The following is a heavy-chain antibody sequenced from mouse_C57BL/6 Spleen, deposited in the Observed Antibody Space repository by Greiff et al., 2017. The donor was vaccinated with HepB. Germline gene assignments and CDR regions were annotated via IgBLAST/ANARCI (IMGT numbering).Heavy chain of an antibody. J-gene: IGHJ4*01. V-gene: IGHV1-64*01. CDR3: AKKGGGNYDAMDY. CDR1: GYTFTSYW. CDR2: IHPNSGST. Sequence: VKLQQPGAELVKPGASVKLSCKASGYTFTSYWMHWVKQRPGQGLEWIGMIHPNSGSTNYNEKFKSKATLTVDKSSSTAYMQLSSRTSEDSAVYYCAKKGGGNYDAMDYWGQGTSVTVSS.